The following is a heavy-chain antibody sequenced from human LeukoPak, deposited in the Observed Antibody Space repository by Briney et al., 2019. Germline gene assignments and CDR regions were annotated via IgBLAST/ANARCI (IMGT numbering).Heavy chain of an antibody. CDR3: ARELPRYNWNYDY. V-gene: IGHV4-38-2*02. CDR1: GYSISSGYY. CDR2: IYHSGST. J-gene: IGHJ4*02. Sequence: PSETLSLTCTVSGYSISSGYYWGWIRQPPGKGLEWIGSIYHSGSTYYNPSLKSRVTISVDTSKNQFSLKLSSVTAADTAVYYCARELPRYNWNYDYWGQGTLVTVSS. D-gene: IGHD1-7*01.